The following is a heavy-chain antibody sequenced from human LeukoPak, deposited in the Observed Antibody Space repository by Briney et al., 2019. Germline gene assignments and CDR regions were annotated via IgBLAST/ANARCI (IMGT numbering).Heavy chain of an antibody. CDR3: VRDTKDY. D-gene: IGHD2-8*01. Sequence: GGSLRLSCIASGFTFSRYEMNWVRQAPGKGLEWIAYITTTGDRIQYADSVRGRFTISRDNTKNSLYLQLNSLRADDTAIYYCVRDTKDYWGQGTLVTVSS. CDR1: GFTFSRYE. V-gene: IGHV3-48*03. CDR2: ITTTGDRI. J-gene: IGHJ4*02.